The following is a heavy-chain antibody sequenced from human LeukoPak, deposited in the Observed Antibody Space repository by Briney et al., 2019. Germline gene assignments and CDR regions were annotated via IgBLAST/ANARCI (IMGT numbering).Heavy chain of an antibody. J-gene: IGHJ4*02. CDR3: ARSITIFGVVITNFDY. D-gene: IGHD3-3*01. CDR2: ISSSGSCI. CDR1: GFTFSSYD. V-gene: IGHV3-21*01. Sequence: TGGSLRLSCAASGFTFSSYDMTWVRQAPGKGLEWVSSISSSGSCIYYADSVKGRFTISRDNAKNSLYLQMNSLRAEDTAVYYCARSITIFGVVITNFDYWGQGILVTVSS.